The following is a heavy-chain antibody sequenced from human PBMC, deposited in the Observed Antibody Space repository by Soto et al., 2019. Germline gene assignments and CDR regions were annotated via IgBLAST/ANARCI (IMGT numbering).Heavy chain of an antibody. D-gene: IGHD3-10*01. CDR1: GFTFSSYG. CDR3: ARTYYYCSGSYRTYYYYYGMDV. CDR2: IWYDGSNK. V-gene: IGHV3-33*01. J-gene: IGHJ6*02. Sequence: QVQLVESGGGVVQPGRSLRLSCAASGFTFSSYGMHWVRQAPGEGLEWVAVIWYDGSNKYYADSAKGRFTISKDNSKNTLYLQMNSLRAEDTAVYYCARTYYYCSGSYRTYYYYYGMDVSGQGTTVTVSS.